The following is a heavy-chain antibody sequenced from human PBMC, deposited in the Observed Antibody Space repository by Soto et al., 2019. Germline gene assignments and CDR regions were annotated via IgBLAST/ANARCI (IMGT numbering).Heavy chain of an antibody. CDR1: GFTFSSYV. D-gene: IGHD2-21*02. V-gene: IGHV3-30-3*01. CDR2: ISTDGTEK. CDR3: VHSRCGGDCLQSYSSHYYYGMDI. J-gene: IGHJ6*02. Sequence: GGSLRLSCVASGFTFSSYVIHWVRQAPGKGLEWVALISTDGTEKHYPGSVRGRFTIAKDTSKNQVVLTMTNMDPVDTATYYCVHSRCGGDCLQSYSSHYYYGMDIWGQGTTVTVSS.